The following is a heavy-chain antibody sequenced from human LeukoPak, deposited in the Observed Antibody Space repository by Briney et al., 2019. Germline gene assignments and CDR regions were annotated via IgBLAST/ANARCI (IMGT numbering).Heavy chain of an antibody. CDR2: INPSGGST. CDR1: GYTFTSYY. D-gene: IGHD4-17*01. J-gene: IGHJ4*02. Sequence: ASVKVSCKASGYTFTSYYMHWVRQAPGQGLEWMGIINPSGGSTSYAQKFQGRVTMTRDTSTSTVYMELSSLRSEDTAVYYCARETDDYGDHAPLHYWGQGTLVTVSS. CDR3: ARETDDYGDHAPLHY. V-gene: IGHV1-46*01.